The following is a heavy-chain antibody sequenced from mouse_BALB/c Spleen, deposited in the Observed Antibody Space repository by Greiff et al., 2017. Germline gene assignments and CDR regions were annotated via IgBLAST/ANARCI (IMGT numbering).Heavy chain of an antibody. CDR1: GYAFSSYW. CDR2: IYPGDGDT. J-gene: IGHJ4*01. CDR3: ARKYGNYYAMDY. D-gene: IGHD2-10*02. V-gene: IGHV1-80*01. Sequence: QVHVKQSGAELVRPGSSVKISCKASGYAFSSYWMNWVKQRPGQGLEWIGQIYPGDGDTNYNGKFKGKATLTADKSSSTAYMQLSSLTSEDSAVYFCARKYGNYYAMDYWGQGTSVTVSS.